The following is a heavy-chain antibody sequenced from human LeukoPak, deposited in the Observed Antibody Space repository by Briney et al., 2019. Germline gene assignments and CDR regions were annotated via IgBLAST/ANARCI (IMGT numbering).Heavy chain of an antibody. Sequence: GASVKVSCRASGYTFTGYYMHWVRQAPGQGLEWMGWINPNSGGTNYAQKFQGRVTMTRDTSISTAYMELSRLRSDDTAVYYCARRGLTEWNAFDIWGQGTMLTVSS. CDR2: INPNSGGT. J-gene: IGHJ3*02. V-gene: IGHV1-2*02. CDR1: GYTFTGYY. CDR3: ARRGLTEWNAFDI. D-gene: IGHD4/OR15-4a*01.